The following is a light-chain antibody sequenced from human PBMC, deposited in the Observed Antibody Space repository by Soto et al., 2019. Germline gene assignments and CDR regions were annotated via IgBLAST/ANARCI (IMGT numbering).Light chain of an antibody. V-gene: IGKV3D-20*02. CDR1: QSVSSSY. J-gene: IGKJ1*01. CDR3: QQRTNWLWT. Sequence: ESVLTQSPGALSVSPGERATLSCRASQSVSSSYLAWYQQKPGQTPRLLIYDASKRATGIPARFSGSGSGTEFTLTISSLEPEDFAVYYCQQRTNWLWTFGQGTKVDI. CDR2: DAS.